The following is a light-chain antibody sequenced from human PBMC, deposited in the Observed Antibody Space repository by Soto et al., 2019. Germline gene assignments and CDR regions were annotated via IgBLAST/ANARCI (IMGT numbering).Light chain of an antibody. Sequence: DIQMTQSPSTLSASVGDRVTITCRASQSISSWLAWYQQKPGKAPRLLIYKASTLESGVPSRFSGSGSGTEFTLTISSLQPDDFATYTFQQYNGYPVTFGGGTKVEIK. CDR2: KAS. J-gene: IGKJ4*01. V-gene: IGKV1-5*03. CDR3: QQYNGYPVT. CDR1: QSISSW.